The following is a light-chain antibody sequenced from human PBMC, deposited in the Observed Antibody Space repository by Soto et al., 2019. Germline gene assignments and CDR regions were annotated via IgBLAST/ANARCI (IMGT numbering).Light chain of an antibody. CDR1: SSDVGGYNY. CDR2: DVS. J-gene: IGLJ2*01. V-gene: IGLV2-14*01. CDR3: SSYTSSSTLVV. Sequence: QSVLTQPASVSGSPGQSITISCTGTSSDVGGYNYVSWYQQHPGTPPKLMIYDVSNRPAGVSHRFSGSKSGNTSSLTISGLQDEDEDDYYCSSYTSSSTLVVFGEGTKLTVL.